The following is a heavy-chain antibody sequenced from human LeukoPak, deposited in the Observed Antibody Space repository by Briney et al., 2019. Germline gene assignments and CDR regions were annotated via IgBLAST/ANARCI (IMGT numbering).Heavy chain of an antibody. Sequence: SETLSLTCTVSGGSISSYYWSWIRQPPGKGLEWIGYIYYSGSTNYNPSLKSRVTISVDTSKNQFSLKLSSVTAADTAVYYCARAPPEGSRKVGANDYWGQGTLVTVSS. D-gene: IGHD1-26*01. V-gene: IGHV4-59*01. J-gene: IGHJ4*02. CDR2: IYYSGST. CDR3: ARAPPEGSRKVGANDY. CDR1: GGSISSYY.